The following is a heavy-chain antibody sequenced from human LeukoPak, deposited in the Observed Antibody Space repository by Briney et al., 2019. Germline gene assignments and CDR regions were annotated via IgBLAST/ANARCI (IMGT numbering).Heavy chain of an antibody. V-gene: IGHV4-31*03. CDR2: IYYSGST. J-gene: IGHJ5*02. D-gene: IGHD5/OR15-5a*01. Sequence: SETLSLTCTVSGGSINSGGYYWSWIRQHPGKGLEWIEYIYYSGSTYYNPSLKSRVTISVDTSKNQFSLKLSSVTAVDTAVYYCARAPARSTGWFDPWGQGTLITVSS. CDR3: ARAPARSTGWFDP. CDR1: GGSINSGGYY.